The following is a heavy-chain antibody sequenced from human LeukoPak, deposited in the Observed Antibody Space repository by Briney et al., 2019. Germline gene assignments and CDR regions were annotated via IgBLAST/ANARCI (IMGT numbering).Heavy chain of an antibody. J-gene: IGHJ4*02. D-gene: IGHD3-22*01. CDR3: ARDRDGDYYDSSGYSP. Sequence: LGGSLRLSCAASGFTLSSYSMNWVRQAPGKGLEWVSSISSSSSSYIYYADSLKGRFTISSDNAKNSLYLQMNGLRAEDTAVYYCARDRDGDYYDSSGYSPWGQGTLVTVSS. CDR1: GFTLSSYS. V-gene: IGHV3-21*01. CDR2: ISSSSSSYI.